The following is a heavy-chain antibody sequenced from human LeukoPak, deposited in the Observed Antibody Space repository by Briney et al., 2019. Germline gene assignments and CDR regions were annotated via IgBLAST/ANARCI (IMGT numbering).Heavy chain of an antibody. Sequence: SETLSLTCTVSGRSIRRWSYYGGWIRQPAGKGLGLVGRIYTCESPYSDPSLKSRVTISVDTSKNQFSLKLSSVTAADTAVYYCARDPAYYNGSGSYFTWGQGTLVTVSS. CDR3: ARDPAYYNGSGSYFT. CDR1: GRSIRRWSYY. J-gene: IGHJ5*02. CDR2: IYTCESP. D-gene: IGHD3-10*01. V-gene: IGHV4-61*02.